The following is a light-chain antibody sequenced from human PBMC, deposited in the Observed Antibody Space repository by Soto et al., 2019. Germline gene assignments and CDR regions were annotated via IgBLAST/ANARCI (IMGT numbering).Light chain of an antibody. CDR2: AAS. CDR3: QQSYSTPLT. Sequence: DIQMTQPPSSLSASVGDRVTITCRASQSISSYLNWYQQKPGKAPKGLIYAASSLQSGVPSRFSGSGSGTDFTLTISNLQPEDFATYSGQQSYSTPLTCAGGTKVEI. V-gene: IGKV1-39*01. CDR1: QSISSY. J-gene: IGKJ4*01.